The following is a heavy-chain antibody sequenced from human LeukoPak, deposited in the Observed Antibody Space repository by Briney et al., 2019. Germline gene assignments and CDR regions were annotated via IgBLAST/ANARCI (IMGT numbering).Heavy chain of an antibody. V-gene: IGHV1-2*06. CDR3: ARGTYYYDSSGYFDY. Sequence: ASVKVSCKASGYTFTGYYMHWVLQAPGQGLEWMGRINPNSGGTNDARKFQGRVTMTRDTSISTAYMELSRLRSDDTAVYYCARGTYYYDSSGYFDYWGQGTLVTVSS. J-gene: IGHJ4*02. D-gene: IGHD3-22*01. CDR1: GYTFTGYY. CDR2: INPNSGGT.